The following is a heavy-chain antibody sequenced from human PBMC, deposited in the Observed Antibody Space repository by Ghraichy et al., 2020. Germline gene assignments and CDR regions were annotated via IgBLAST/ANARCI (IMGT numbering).Heavy chain of an antibody. CDR2: IRGSDRST. CDR1: GVTFSSYA. V-gene: IGHV3-23*01. D-gene: IGHD3-10*01. Sequence: GGSLRLSCAVSGVTFSSYAMTWVRQAPGKGLEWVSSIRGSDRSTYYADSVRGRFTISRDTSKNTLYLQMNSLRAEDTAVYFCAKDMDSGTFWGDAYYYAMDVWGQGTTVTVSS. J-gene: IGHJ6*02. CDR3: AKDMDSGTFWGDAYYYAMDV.